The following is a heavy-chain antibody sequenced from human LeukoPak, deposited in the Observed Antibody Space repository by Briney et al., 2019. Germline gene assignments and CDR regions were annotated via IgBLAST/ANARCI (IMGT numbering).Heavy chain of an antibody. Sequence: SETLSLTCTVSGGSISSSNYYWGWIRQPPGKGLEWIGYIYYSGSTNYNPSLKSRVTISVDTSKNQFSLKLSSVTAADTAVYYCARRSGSSSGGDFDYWGQGTLVTVSS. J-gene: IGHJ4*02. V-gene: IGHV4-61*05. CDR1: GGSISSSNYY. CDR2: IYYSGST. CDR3: ARRSGSSSGGDFDY. D-gene: IGHD6-6*01.